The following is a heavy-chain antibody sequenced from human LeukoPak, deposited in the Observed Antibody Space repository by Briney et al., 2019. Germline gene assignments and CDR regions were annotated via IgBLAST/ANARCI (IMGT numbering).Heavy chain of an antibody. CDR2: INWNGGNT. D-gene: IGHD1-26*01. CDR1: GFTFDDYA. CDR3: ARAFFPTVGAYDY. Sequence: GGSLRLSCAASGFTFDDYAMNWVRQAPGKGLEWVSGINWNGGNTAYADSVKGRFTISRDNAKNSLYLQMNSLRAEDTALYYCARAFFPTVGAYDYWGQGTLVTVSS. J-gene: IGHJ4*02. V-gene: IGHV3-20*04.